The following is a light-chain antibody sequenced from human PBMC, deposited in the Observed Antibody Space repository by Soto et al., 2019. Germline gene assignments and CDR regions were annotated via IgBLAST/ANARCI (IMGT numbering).Light chain of an antibody. CDR2: EGS. CDR1: SSDVGSYNL. V-gene: IGLV2-23*01. CDR3: CSYAGSSTLV. Sequence: QSALTQPASVSGSPGQSITISCTGTSSDVGSYNLVSWYQQNPGKAPKLMIYEGSKRPSGVSNRFSGSKSGNTASLTISGLQAEDEADYHCCSYAGSSTLVFGGGTKVTVL. J-gene: IGLJ3*02.